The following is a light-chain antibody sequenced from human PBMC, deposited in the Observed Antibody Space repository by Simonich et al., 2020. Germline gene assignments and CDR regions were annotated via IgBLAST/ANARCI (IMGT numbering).Light chain of an antibody. CDR3: QTWGTGIV. CDR2: LNSYGSH. J-gene: IGLJ3*02. CDR1: SGHSSYA. Sequence: QLVLTQSPSASASLGASVKLTCTLSSGHSSYAIAWHQQQPEKGPRYLMKLNSYGSHSKGDGFPDTFSGSSSGAERYLTISSLQSEDEADYYCQTWGTGIVFGGGTKLTVL. V-gene: IGLV4-69*01.